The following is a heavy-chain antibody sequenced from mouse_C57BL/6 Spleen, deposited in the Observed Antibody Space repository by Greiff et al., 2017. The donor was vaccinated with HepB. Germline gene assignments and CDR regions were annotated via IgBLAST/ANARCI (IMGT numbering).Heavy chain of an antibody. J-gene: IGHJ4*01. Sequence: VQLQQSGAELVKPGASVKLSCKASGYTFTSYWMQWVKQRPGQGLEWIGEIDPSDSYTNYNQKFKGKATLTVDTSSSTAYMQLSSLTSEDSAVYYCAPYAMDYWGQGTSVTVSS. CDR2: IDPSDSYT. V-gene: IGHV1-50*01. CDR1: GYTFTSYW. CDR3: APYAMDY.